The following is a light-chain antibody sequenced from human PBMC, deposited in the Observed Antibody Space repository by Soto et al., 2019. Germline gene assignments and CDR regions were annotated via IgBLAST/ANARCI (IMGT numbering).Light chain of an antibody. CDR3: QFYASSLSGYV. V-gene: IGLV1-40*01. CDR2: ANT. Sequence: QCVLTEPPSVSGLPGRRVTIYCTGSSSNIGADSDVQWYQQLPGTAPKLLIYANTNRPSGVPDRFSGSKSGTSASLAITGLQAEDEADYYCQFYASSLSGYVFGTGTKVTVL. CDR1: SSNIGADSD. J-gene: IGLJ1*01.